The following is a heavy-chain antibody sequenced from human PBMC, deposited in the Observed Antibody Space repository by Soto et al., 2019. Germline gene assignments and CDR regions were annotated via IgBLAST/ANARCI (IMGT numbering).Heavy chain of an antibody. CDR3: ARDHLEALSYFDY. Sequence: QVQLVESGGGVVQPGRSLRLSCAASGFTFSSYGMHWVRQAPGKGLEWVAVIWYDGSNKYYADSVKGRFTISRDNSKNTLYPQMNSLRAEDTAVYYCARDHLEALSYFDYWGQGTLVTVSS. V-gene: IGHV3-33*01. J-gene: IGHJ4*02. D-gene: IGHD3-16*02. CDR1: GFTFSSYG. CDR2: IWYDGSNK.